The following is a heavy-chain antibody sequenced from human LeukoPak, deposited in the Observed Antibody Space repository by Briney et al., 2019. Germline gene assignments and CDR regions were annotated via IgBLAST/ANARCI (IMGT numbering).Heavy chain of an antibody. CDR3: AKDHKYYYDSSGYYGTFDY. Sequence: PGGSLRLSCAASGFTFSSYGMHWVRRAPGKGLEWVAVISYDGSNKYYADSVKGRFTISRDNSKNTLYLQMNSLRAEDTAVYYCAKDHKYYYDSSGYYGTFDYWGQGTLVTVSS. CDR1: GFTFSSYG. V-gene: IGHV3-30*18. CDR2: ISYDGSNK. J-gene: IGHJ4*02. D-gene: IGHD3-22*01.